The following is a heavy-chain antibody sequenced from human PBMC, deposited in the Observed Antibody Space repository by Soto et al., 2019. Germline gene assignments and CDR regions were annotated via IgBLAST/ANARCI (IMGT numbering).Heavy chain of an antibody. D-gene: IGHD3-22*01. J-gene: IGHJ4*02. Sequence: GASVKVSCKASGYTFTSYGISWVRQAPGQGLEWMGWISAYNGNRNYAQKFQGRVIMTTDISTSTAYMELRSLTSDDTAVYFCARDPDYYDSSGRIDYWGQGTQVTVSS. CDR3: ARDPDYYDSSGRIDY. CDR1: GYTFTSYG. CDR2: ISAYNGNR. V-gene: IGHV1-18*01.